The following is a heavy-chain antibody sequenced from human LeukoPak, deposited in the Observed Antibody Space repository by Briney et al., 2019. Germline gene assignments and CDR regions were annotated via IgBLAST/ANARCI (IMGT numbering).Heavy chain of an antibody. CDR2: IYYSGNT. CDR1: GDSISTSNSY. CDR3: ARDFNLLYYFDY. V-gene: IGHV4-39*07. D-gene: IGHD2/OR15-2a*01. J-gene: IGHJ4*02. Sequence: SETLSLTCTVSGDSISTSNSYWGWIRQPPGKGLEWIGSIYYSGNTYYNASLKSRVTISVDTSKNQFSLKLSSVTAADTAVYYCARDFNLLYYFDYWGQGTLVTVSS.